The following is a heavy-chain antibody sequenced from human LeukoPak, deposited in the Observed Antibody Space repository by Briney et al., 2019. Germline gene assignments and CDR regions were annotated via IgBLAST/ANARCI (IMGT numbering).Heavy chain of an antibody. J-gene: IGHJ4*02. CDR2: INHSGST. Sequence: SETLSLTCAVYGGSFSGYYWSWIRQPPGKGLEWIGEINHSGSTNYNPSLKSRVTISVDTSKNQFSLKLSSVTAADTAVYYCARVAKDDYVWGSYRCYFDYWGQGTLVTVSS. D-gene: IGHD3-16*02. CDR1: GGSFSGYY. V-gene: IGHV4-34*01. CDR3: ARVAKDDYVWGSYRCYFDY.